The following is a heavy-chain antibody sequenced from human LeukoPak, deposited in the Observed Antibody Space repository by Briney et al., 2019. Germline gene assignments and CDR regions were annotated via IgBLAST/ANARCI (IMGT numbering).Heavy chain of an antibody. D-gene: IGHD2-2*01. CDR3: ARGDCSSTSCYYFDY. CDR1: GFTFSAHY. V-gene: IGHV3-11*04. Sequence: GGSLRLSCAASGFTFSAHYMSWIRQAPGKGLEWVSYISSSGTTIYYADSVKGRLTISRDNAKNSLYLQMNSLRTEDTAVYYCARGDCSSTSCYYFDYWGQGTLVTVSS. J-gene: IGHJ4*02. CDR2: ISSSGTTI.